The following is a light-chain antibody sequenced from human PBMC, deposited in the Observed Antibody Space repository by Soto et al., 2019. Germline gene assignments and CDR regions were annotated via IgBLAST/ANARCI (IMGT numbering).Light chain of an antibody. CDR1: QGIANF. J-gene: IGKJ3*01. Sequence: IQLTQSPSSLSASVGDRVTISCRASQGIANFLAWYQQKPGKAPKLLIYAASTLQSGVTSRFSGSGSGTDFTLTISSLQPEVFATYYCQQLNSFPIPFGPGTKVDIK. CDR2: AAS. CDR3: QQLNSFPIP. V-gene: IGKV1-9*01.